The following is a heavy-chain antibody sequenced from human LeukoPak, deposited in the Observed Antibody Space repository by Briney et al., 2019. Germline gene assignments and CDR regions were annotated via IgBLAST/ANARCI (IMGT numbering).Heavy chain of an antibody. Sequence: PGGSLRLSCSASGFTFSSYAMHWIRQAPGKGLEYVSAISNNGGNTYYADSVKGRFTISRDNSKNTLYLQMSSLRAEDTAVDYCVKVFSRYFDLLFEYYFDYWGQGTLVTVSS. J-gene: IGHJ4*02. D-gene: IGHD3-9*01. CDR1: GFTFSSYA. V-gene: IGHV3-64D*06. CDR2: ISNNGGNT. CDR3: VKVFSRYFDLLFEYYFDY.